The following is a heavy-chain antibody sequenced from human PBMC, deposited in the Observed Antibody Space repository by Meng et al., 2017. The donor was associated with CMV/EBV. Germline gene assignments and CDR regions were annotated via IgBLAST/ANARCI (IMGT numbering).Heavy chain of an antibody. CDR2: INHSGST. V-gene: IGHV4-34*01. D-gene: IGHD3-22*01. CDR1: GGSFSGYY. CDR3: ARDTAYYYDSSGYTDYP. J-gene: IGHJ5*02. Sequence: SETLSPTCAVYGGSFSGYYWSWIRQPPGKGLEWIGEINHSGSTNYNPSLKSRVTISVDTSKNQFSLKLSSVTAADTAVYYCARDTAYYYDSSGYTDYPWGQGTLVTVSS.